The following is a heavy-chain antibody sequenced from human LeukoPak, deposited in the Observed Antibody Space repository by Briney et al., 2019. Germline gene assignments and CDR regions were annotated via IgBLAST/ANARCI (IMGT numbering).Heavy chain of an antibody. CDR1: GGSISSHY. J-gene: IGHJ6*03. V-gene: IGHV4-59*11. CDR3: ARLGTMLRGAQYYYMDV. CDR2: IYYSGST. D-gene: IGHD3-10*01. Sequence: PSETLSLTCTVSGGSISSHYWSWIRQPPGKGLEWIGYIYYSGSTNYNPSLKSRVTISVDTSKNQFSLKLSSVTAADTAVYYCARLGTMLRGAQYYYMDVWGKGTTVTISS.